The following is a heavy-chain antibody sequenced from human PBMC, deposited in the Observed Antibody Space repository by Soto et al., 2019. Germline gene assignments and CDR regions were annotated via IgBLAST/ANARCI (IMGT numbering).Heavy chain of an antibody. CDR2: IYYSGST. D-gene: IGHD3-3*01. V-gene: IGHV4-39*01. CDR1: GGSISSSSYY. Sequence: SETLSLTCTVSGGSISSSSYYWGWIRQPPGKGLEWIGSIYYSGSTYYNQSLKSRVTISVDTSKNQFSLKLSSVTAADTAVYYCARHDYDFWSGYPSAYGMDVWGQGTTVTVSS. CDR3: ARHDYDFWSGYPSAYGMDV. J-gene: IGHJ6*02.